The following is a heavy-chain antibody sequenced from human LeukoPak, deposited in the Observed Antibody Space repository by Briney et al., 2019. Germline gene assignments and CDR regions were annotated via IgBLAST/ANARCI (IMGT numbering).Heavy chain of an antibody. CDR1: GGTFTSYA. D-gene: IGHD4-11*01. Sequence: SVKVSCKGSGGTFTSYAISWVRQAPGQGLEWMGGIIPIFGTANYAQKFQGRVTITTDESRSTDYMELRSLRSQDTAVYYCARASTVTTHERGRLYYYYYMDVWGKGTTVTVSS. CDR2: IIPIFGTA. CDR3: ARASTVTTHERGRLYYYYYMDV. J-gene: IGHJ6*03. V-gene: IGHV1-69*05.